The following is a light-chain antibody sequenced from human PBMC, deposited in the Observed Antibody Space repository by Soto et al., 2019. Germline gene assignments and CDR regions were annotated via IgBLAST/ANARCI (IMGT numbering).Light chain of an antibody. V-gene: IGKV3-20*01. Sequence: EIVLTQSPDTLSLSPGERATLSCRAIQIVSSNYLAWYQQRPGQTPRLLIYGASSRATGVPDRFSGSGSGTDFTLTISRLEPEDFAVYYCQQFGNSPLLTFGGGTKVDIK. CDR3: QQFGNSPLLT. CDR2: GAS. J-gene: IGKJ4*01. CDR1: QIVSSNY.